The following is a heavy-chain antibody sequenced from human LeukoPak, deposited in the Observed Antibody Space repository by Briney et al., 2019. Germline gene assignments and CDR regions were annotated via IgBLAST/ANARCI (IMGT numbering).Heavy chain of an antibody. CDR2: IYNIGTT. D-gene: IGHD5-18*01. Sequence: ASETLSLTCTVSGDSMSNYHWTWIRQPPGKGLEYIGYIYNIGTTNYNPSLKSRVTISVDMSKKQFSLKLNSVTAADTAVYYCARGSDGYRFDPWGQGTLVTVSS. CDR1: GDSMSNYH. J-gene: IGHJ5*02. V-gene: IGHV4-59*01. CDR3: ARGSDGYRFDP.